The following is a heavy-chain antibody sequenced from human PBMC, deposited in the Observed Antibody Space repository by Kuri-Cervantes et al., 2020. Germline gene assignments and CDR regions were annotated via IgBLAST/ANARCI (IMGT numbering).Heavy chain of an antibody. CDR2: IKQDGSEK. J-gene: IGHJ5*02. CDR3: ARSAGWLDP. V-gene: IGHV3-7*03. CDR1: GFTFSSYW. Sequence: GESLKISCAASGFTFSSYWMSWVRQAPGKGLEWVANIKQDGSEKYYVDSVKGRFTISRDNAKNTLYLQMNSLRAEDTAVYYCARSAGWLDPWGQGTLVTVSS.